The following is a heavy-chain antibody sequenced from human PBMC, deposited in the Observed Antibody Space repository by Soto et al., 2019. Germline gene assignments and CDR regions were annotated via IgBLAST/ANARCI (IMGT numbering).Heavy chain of an antibody. CDR2: IYYSGST. D-gene: IGHD3-10*01. CDR1: GGSINDYY. V-gene: IGHV4-59*08. Sequence: PSETLSLTCTVSGGSINDYYWSWIRQPPGKGLEWIGYIYYSGSTNYNPSLNSRVTISVDTSKNPFSLKLISVTAADTAVYYCASFYYGSGSSPAYWGQGTLVTVS. CDR3: ASFYYGSGSSPAY. J-gene: IGHJ4*02.